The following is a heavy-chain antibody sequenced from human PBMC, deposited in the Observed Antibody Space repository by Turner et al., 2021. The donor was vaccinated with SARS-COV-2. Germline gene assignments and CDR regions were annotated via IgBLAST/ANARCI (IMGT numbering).Heavy chain of an antibody. V-gene: IGHV3-21*01. CDR1: GFTFRSSS. D-gene: IGHD3-22*01. CDR3: SRDPWYYDSSGWPPSDY. CDR2: ISSSSSYI. Sequence: EVQLVESGGGLVKPGGSLRLSCAASGFTFRSSSMNWFRQAPGKVLEWVTSISSSSSYIHCADSVKGRFTIARDNAKNSLYLQMNSLRAEDTAVYYCSRDPWYYDSSGWPPSDYWGQGTLVTVSS. J-gene: IGHJ4*02.